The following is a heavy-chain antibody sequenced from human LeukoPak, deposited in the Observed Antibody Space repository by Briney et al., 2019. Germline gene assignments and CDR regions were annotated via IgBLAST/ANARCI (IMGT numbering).Heavy chain of an antibody. Sequence: ASVKVSCKASGGTFSSYAISWVRQAPGQGLEWMGGIIPIFGTANYAQKFQGRVTITADESTSTAYMELSSLRSEDTAVYYCARDLSRYSTGVFDYWGQGTLVTVSS. CDR1: GGTFSSYA. J-gene: IGHJ4*02. CDR3: ARDLSRYSTGVFDY. V-gene: IGHV1-69*13. CDR2: IIPIFGTA. D-gene: IGHD1-14*01.